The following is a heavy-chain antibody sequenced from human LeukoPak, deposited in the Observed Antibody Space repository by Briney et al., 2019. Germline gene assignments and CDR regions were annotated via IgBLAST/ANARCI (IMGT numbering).Heavy chain of an antibody. J-gene: IGHJ4*02. CDR2: ISSSRGTI. CDR1: GFTFSAYN. Sequence: GGSLRLSCAASGFTFSAYNMNWVRQAPGKGLEWFSYISSSRGTIYYADSVKGRFTISRDNAKNSLYLQMNSLRAEDTAVYYCARKMGRKYYYDSSFDYWGQGTLVTVSS. D-gene: IGHD3-22*01. CDR3: ARKMGRKYYYDSSFDY. V-gene: IGHV3-48*04.